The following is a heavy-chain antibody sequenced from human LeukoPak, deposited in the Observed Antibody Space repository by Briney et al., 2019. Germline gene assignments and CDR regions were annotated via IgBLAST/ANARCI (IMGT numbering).Heavy chain of an antibody. Sequence: ASVKVSRKPSRGTFSRYAISWVRQAPGQGLEWMGGIIPIFGTSNYAQKLQGRVTITADESTSTSYMELSSLRAEDTAVYYCARGRKVRGVTVFDYWGQGTLVTVSS. V-gene: IGHV1-69*13. CDR2: IIPIFGTS. CDR1: RGTFSRYA. J-gene: IGHJ4*02. D-gene: IGHD3-10*01. CDR3: ARGRKVRGVTVFDY.